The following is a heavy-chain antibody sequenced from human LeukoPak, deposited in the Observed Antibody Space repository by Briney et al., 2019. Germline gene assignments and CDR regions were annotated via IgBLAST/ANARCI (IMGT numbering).Heavy chain of an antibody. Sequence: ASVKVSCKASGYTFTSNYMHWVRQAPAPGFEGPGIIFASGGNTNYAQRFQGRVAMTRDTSTNTVYMELSSLTSEDTAIYYCARDCSSTRCQGPVFDNWGQGTLVTVSS. CDR2: IFASGGNT. CDR1: GYTFTSNY. J-gene: IGHJ4*02. CDR3: ARDCSSTRCQGPVFDN. D-gene: IGHD2-2*01. V-gene: IGHV1-46*01.